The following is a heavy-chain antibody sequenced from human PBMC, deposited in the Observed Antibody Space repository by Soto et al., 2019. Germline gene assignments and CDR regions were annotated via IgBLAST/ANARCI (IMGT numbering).Heavy chain of an antibody. CDR2: IFSNGDT. J-gene: IGHJ4*02. CDR1: GFTVRNNY. D-gene: IGHD1-1*01. CDR3: ARAGTYNWV. Sequence: ELQLVASGGGVVQPGGSLRLSCAAAGFTVRNNYVRWFRQAPGKGLEWVSLIFSNGDTRYADSVKGRFTLSRDSSSNTLYLQMNTLRVEDTSVYYCARAGTYNWVGGQGIHVTVSS. V-gene: IGHV3-66*01.